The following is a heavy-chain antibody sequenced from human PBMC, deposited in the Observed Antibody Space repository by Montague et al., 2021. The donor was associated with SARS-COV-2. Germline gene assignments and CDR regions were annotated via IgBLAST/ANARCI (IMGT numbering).Heavy chain of an antibody. Sequence: CAISGDSVSSKSVAWNWIRQSPSRGLEWLGRTYYRSKWDSDYAESVKRRLVITPDTSKNQVSLQLNSVIPEDTAVYFCASSGITLTGLDAFDIWGQGTMVTAPS. V-gene: IGHV6-1*01. J-gene: IGHJ3*02. CDR1: GDSVSSKSVA. D-gene: IGHD3-9*01. CDR2: TYYRSKWDS. CDR3: ASSGITLTGLDAFDI.